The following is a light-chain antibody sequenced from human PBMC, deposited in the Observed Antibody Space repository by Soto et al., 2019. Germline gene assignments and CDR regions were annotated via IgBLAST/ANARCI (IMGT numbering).Light chain of an antibody. CDR2: EGS. CDR3: CSHAGSSTWV. Sequence: QSVLTQPASVSGSPGQSITISCTGTSSDVGSYNLVSWYQQHPGKAPKVMIYEGSKRPSGVSNRFSGSKSGNTASLTISGLQAEDEADYYCCSHAGSSTWVFGGGTQLTVL. CDR1: SSDVGSYNL. V-gene: IGLV2-23*01. J-gene: IGLJ3*02.